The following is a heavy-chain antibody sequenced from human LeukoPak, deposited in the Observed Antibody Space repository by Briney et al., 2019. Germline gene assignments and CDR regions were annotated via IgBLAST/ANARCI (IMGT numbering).Heavy chain of an antibody. Sequence: GGSLRLSCSASGFTFSSYGMHWVRQAPGKGLEWVAVIWYDGSNKYYADSVKGRFTISRDNSKNTLYLQMNSLRAEDTAVYYCARAEWELLWGSFDYWGQGTLVTVSS. CDR3: ARAEWELLWGSFDY. CDR1: GFTFSSYG. V-gene: IGHV3-33*08. J-gene: IGHJ4*02. CDR2: IWYDGSNK. D-gene: IGHD1-26*01.